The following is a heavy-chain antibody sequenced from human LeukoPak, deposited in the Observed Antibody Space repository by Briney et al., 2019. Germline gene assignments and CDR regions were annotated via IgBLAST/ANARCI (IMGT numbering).Heavy chain of an antibody. D-gene: IGHD6-19*01. CDR1: GGSISNNY. CDR2: IYTSGST. J-gene: IGHJ4*02. CDR3: AKIGYSSGWFEVDS. Sequence: SETLSLTCTVSGGSISNNYWTWIRQPAGKGLEWIGRIYTSGSTNYNPSLKSRVTISLDKSKNQFSLRLSSVTAADTAVYFCAKIGYSSGWFEVDSWGQGTLVTVSS. V-gene: IGHV4-4*07.